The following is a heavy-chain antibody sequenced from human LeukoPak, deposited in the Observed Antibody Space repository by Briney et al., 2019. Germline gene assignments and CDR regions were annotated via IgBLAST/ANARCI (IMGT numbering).Heavy chain of an antibody. CDR1: GYSISSGYY. CDR3: ARVRGGTYQNWFDP. J-gene: IGHJ5*02. CDR2: IYHIGST. V-gene: IGHV4-38-2*02. Sequence: SETLSLTCTGSGYSISSGYYWGWIRQPPGKGLEWIGSIYHIGSTYYNPSLKSRVTISVDTSKNQFSLKVSSVAAADTAVYYCARVRGGTYQNWFDPWGQGTLVTVSS. D-gene: IGHD1-26*01.